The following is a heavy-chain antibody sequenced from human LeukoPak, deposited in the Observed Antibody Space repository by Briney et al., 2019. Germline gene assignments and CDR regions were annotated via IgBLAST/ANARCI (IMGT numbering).Heavy chain of an antibody. Sequence: PGGSLRLSCAASGFTFRSYAMSWVRQAPGKGLEWVASISGSGDITYYADSVRGRFTVSRDKPINTLYLHMNSLRAEDTAVYYCAKGPTVTSGHFDYWGQGTLVTVSS. CDR3: AKGPTVTSGHFDY. CDR2: ISGSGDIT. J-gene: IGHJ4*02. D-gene: IGHD4-11*01. CDR1: GFTFRSYA. V-gene: IGHV3-23*01.